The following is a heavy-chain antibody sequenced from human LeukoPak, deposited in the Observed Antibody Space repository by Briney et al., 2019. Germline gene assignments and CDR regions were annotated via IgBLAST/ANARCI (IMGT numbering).Heavy chain of an antibody. CDR3: ARLITEDYYDSSGPIIDY. V-gene: IGHV1-8*01. Sequence: NSGNTVYAQQFQGRVTMTRNTSISTAYMELSSLRSEDTAVYYCARLITEDYYDSSGPIIDYWGQGTLVTVSS. CDR2: NSGNT. D-gene: IGHD3-22*01. J-gene: IGHJ4*02.